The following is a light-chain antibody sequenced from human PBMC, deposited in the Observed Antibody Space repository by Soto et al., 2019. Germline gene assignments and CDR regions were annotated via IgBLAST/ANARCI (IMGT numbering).Light chain of an antibody. CDR1: SGSIASKY. CDR2: EDD. J-gene: IGLJ2*01. Sequence: NFMLTQPHSVSESPGKTVTISCTHTSGSIASKYVQWFQQRPGSAPTTVIYEDDQRPSGVPDRFSGSVDSSSNSASLTISGLKTEDEADYYCQSYDTDTVVFGGGTKLTVL. CDR3: QSYDTDTVV. V-gene: IGLV6-57*04.